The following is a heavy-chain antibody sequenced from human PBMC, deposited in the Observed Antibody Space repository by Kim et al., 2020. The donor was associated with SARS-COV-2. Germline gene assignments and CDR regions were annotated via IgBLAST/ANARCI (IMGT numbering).Heavy chain of an antibody. J-gene: IGHJ4*02. D-gene: IGHD2-15*01. Sequence: GGSLRLSCAASGFTFSSYSMNWVRQAPGKGLEWVSSISSSSSYIYYADSVKGRFTISRDNAKNSLYLQMNSLRAEDTAVYYCERDAILGYCSGGSCVRGYWGQGTLVTVSS. CDR1: GFTFSSYS. V-gene: IGHV3-21*01. CDR2: ISSSSSYI. CDR3: ERDAILGYCSGGSCVRGY.